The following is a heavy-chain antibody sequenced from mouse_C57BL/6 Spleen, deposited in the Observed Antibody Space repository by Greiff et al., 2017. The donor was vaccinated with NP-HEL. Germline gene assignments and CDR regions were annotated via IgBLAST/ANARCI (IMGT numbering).Heavy chain of an antibody. CDR3: ARNLAGAMDY. J-gene: IGHJ4*01. CDR2: IWSGGST. V-gene: IGHV2-2*01. Sequence: VQLKESGPGLVQPSQSLSITCTVSGFSLTSYGVHWVRQSPGKGLEWLGVIWSGGSTDYKAAFISRLSISKDNSKSQVFFKMNSLQADDTAIYYCARNLAGAMDYWGQGTSVTVSS. CDR1: GFSLTSYG. D-gene: IGHD2-10*02.